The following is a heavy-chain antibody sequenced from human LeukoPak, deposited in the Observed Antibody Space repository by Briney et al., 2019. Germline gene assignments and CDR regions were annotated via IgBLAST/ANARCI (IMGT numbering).Heavy chain of an antibody. D-gene: IGHD3-3*01. CDR2: ISYDGSNK. J-gene: IGHJ4*02. CDR3: ARDPVPGFWGGYYYY. Sequence: GGSLRLFCAASGFTFSSYAMHWVRQAPGKGLEGVEVISYDGSNKYYADSVKGRFTIARDNSKNTLYLQMNSLRAEDTAVYYCARDPVPGFWGGYYYYWGEGTLGTVSS. CDR1: GFTFSSYA. V-gene: IGHV3-30-3*01.